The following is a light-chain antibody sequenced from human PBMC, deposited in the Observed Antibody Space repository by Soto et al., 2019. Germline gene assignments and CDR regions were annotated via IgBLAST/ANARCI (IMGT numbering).Light chain of an antibody. CDR2: GNS. J-gene: IGLJ3*02. Sequence: QSVLTQPPSVSGAPGQRDTISCTGSSSNIGAGYDVHWYQQLPGTAPKLLIYGNSNRPSGVPDRFSGSKSGTSASLAITGLQAEDEADYYCQSYDSSLIGGNWVFGGGTKVTVL. CDR3: QSYDSSLIGGNWV. CDR1: SSNIGAGYD. V-gene: IGLV1-40*01.